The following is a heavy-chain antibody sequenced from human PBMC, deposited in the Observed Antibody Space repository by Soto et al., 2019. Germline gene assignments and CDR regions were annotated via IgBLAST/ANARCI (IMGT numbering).Heavy chain of an antibody. CDR2: LYRDSRT. V-gene: IGHV3-53*01. J-gene: IGHJ6*02. Sequence: GGSLRLSCTASGFTVSRHYMSWVRQAPGKGLEWVSGLYRDSRTYYADSVKGRFPISRDNSKNTLYLHMISLRVEDTAVYYCARDQFYGSVSSNNIYSYYYGIDVWGRGTTVTVSS. D-gene: IGHD3-10*01. CDR1: GFTVSRHY. CDR3: ARDQFYGSVSSNNIYSYYYGIDV.